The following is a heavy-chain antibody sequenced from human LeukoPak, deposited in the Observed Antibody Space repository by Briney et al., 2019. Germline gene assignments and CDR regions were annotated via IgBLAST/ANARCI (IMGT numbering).Heavy chain of an antibody. CDR2: ISAYNGNT. CDR1: GYIFTRYG. V-gene: IGHV1-18*01. Sequence: ASVKVSCKASGYIFTRYGISWVRQASGQGLEWMGWISAYNGNTNYAQALQGRVTMTTDTSTTTAYMELRSLTSDDTAVYYCARDFSGNYEHDYWGQGTLVTVSS. CDR3: ARDFSGNYEHDY. J-gene: IGHJ4*02. D-gene: IGHD3-10*01.